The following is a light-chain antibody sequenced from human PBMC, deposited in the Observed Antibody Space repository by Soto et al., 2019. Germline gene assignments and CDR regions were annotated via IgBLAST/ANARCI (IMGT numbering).Light chain of an antibody. Sequence: QSALTQPPSASGSPGQSVTISCTGTSSDVGGYNYVSWYQQHPGKAPKLMIYEVTKRPSGVPGRFSGSKSGNTASLTVSGRQAEEEADDYCSSYAGSNNLLFGGGTKLTVL. CDR2: EVT. J-gene: IGLJ2*01. CDR1: SSDVGGYNY. CDR3: SSYAGSNNLL. V-gene: IGLV2-8*01.